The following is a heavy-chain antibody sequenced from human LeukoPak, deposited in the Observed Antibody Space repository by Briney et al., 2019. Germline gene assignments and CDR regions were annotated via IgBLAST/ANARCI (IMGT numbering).Heavy chain of an antibody. J-gene: IGHJ4*02. CDR3: ARDIGAARSDY. Sequence: SETLSLTCTVSGGSISGYYWSWIRQPPGKGLEWIGHIYYSGGAKYNPSLKSRVTISVDTSKNQFSLKLTSVTAADTAVYYCARDIGAARSDYWGQGTLVTVSS. V-gene: IGHV4-59*01. D-gene: IGHD6-6*01. CDR1: GGSISGYY. CDR2: IYYSGGA.